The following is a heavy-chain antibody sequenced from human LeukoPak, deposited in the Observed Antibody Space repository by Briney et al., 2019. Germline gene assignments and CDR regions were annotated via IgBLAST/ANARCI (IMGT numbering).Heavy chain of an antibody. CDR2: IYYSGST. Sequence: SETLSLTCTVSGGSISSSSYYWGWIRQPPGKGLEWLGSIYYSGSTYYNPSLKSRVTISVDTSKNQFSLKLSSVTAADTAVYYCASLNMVRGVIGVATFDYWGQGTLVTVSS. CDR3: ASLNMVRGVIGVATFDY. D-gene: IGHD3-10*01. CDR1: GGSISSSSYY. J-gene: IGHJ4*02. V-gene: IGHV4-39*01.